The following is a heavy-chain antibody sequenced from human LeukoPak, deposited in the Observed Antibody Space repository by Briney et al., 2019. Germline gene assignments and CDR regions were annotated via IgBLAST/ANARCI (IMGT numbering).Heavy chain of an antibody. CDR1: GFTASSNY. CDR3: ARDTYDSSGYYRKFDY. CDR2: IYSADNT. D-gene: IGHD3-22*01. Sequence: GGSLRLSCAASGFTASSNYMSWVRQAPGKGLEWVSIIYSADNTYYADSVKGRFIISRDNSKNTLYLQMNSLRAEDTAVYYCARDTYDSSGYYRKFDYWGQGTLVTVSS. V-gene: IGHV3-53*01. J-gene: IGHJ4*02.